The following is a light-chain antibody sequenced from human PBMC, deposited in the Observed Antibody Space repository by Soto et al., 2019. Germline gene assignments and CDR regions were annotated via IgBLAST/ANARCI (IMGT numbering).Light chain of an antibody. V-gene: IGKV1-5*01. J-gene: IGKJ2*01. CDR2: DAS. Sequence: DIQMTQSPSTLSASVGDGVTITCRASQNISVWLAWYQQRPGKAPTFLIYDASSLETGVPSRFSGSGSGTEFTLTIRSLQPDDFATYYCQQYDSSSPTFGQGTNLAIK. CDR3: QQYDSSSPT. CDR1: QNISVW.